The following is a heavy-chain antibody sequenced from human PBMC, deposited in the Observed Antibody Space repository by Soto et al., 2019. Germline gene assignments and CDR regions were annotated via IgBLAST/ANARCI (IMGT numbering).Heavy chain of an antibody. CDR1: GYTFTSYG. Sequence: QVQLVQSGPDVKKPGASVKVSCQTSGYTFTSYGISWVRQAPGQGLEWMGWITTDKGKTTYAQKFQGRVTMTTDTSTSTAYMEMRSLRSDDTSVYYCATRSPALDYWGQGTLVTVSS. CDR2: ITTDKGKT. V-gene: IGHV1-18*01. D-gene: IGHD3-3*02. J-gene: IGHJ4*02. CDR3: ATRSPALDY.